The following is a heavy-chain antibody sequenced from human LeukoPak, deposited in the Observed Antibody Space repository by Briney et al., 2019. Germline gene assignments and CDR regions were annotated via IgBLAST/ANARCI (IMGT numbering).Heavy chain of an antibody. CDR1: GYTFTSSG. Sequence: ASVKLSCKASGYTFTSSGISWVRQAPGQGLEWMGWIRAYNGNTNYAQKLQGRVTMTTDTSTSTAYMQLRSLRSVDTAVYYCARGRMITFGGVIAIEENFDYWGQGTLVTVSS. CDR2: IRAYNGNT. J-gene: IGHJ4*02. CDR3: ARGRMITFGGVIAIEENFDY. V-gene: IGHV1-18*01. D-gene: IGHD3-16*02.